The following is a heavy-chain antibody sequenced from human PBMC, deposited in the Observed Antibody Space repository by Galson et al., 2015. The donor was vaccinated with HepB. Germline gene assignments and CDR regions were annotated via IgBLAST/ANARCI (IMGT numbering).Heavy chain of an antibody. D-gene: IGHD3-22*01. CDR3: ARGTIYYDSSGYYPVDY. V-gene: IGHV3-7*03. Sequence: SLRLSCAASGFTFSYYWMSWVRQAPGKGLEWVANIKQDGSEKYYVDSVKGRFTISRDNAKNSLYLQMNSLRAEDTAVYYCARGTIYYDSSGYYPVDYWGQGTLVTVSS. CDR2: IKQDGSEK. J-gene: IGHJ4*02. CDR1: GFTFSYYW.